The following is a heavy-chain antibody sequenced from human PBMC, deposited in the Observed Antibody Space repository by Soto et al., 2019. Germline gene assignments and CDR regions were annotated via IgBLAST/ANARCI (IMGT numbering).Heavy chain of an antibody. J-gene: IGHJ5*02. CDR1: GFTFRSYE. V-gene: IGHV3-48*03. CDR3: ARSISGYWFDL. CDR2: ISSSGGTI. D-gene: IGHD3-10*01. Sequence: PGGSLRLSCAASGFTFRSYEMNWVRQAPGKGLEWVSYISSSGGTIYYADSVKGRFTISRDNAKNSLFLQMNSLRGEDTAVYYCARSISGYWFDLWGQGTLGTVSS.